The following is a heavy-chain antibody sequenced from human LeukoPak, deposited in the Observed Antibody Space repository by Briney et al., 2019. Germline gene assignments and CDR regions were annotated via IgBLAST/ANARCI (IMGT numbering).Heavy chain of an antibody. Sequence: GGSLRLSCAASGFTFSSYEMNWVRQAPGKGLEWVSYISSSDSTIYYADSVKGRFTISRDNAKNLLYLQMNSLRAEDTAVYYCGRFGDEAAVDYWGQGTLVTVSS. J-gene: IGHJ4*02. V-gene: IGHV3-48*03. CDR2: ISSSDSTI. CDR3: GRFGDEAAVDY. D-gene: IGHD3-10*01. CDR1: GFTFSSYE.